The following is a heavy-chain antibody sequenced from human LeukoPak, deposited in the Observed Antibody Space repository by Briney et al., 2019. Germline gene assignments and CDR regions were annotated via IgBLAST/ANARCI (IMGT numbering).Heavy chain of an antibody. Sequence: ASVKVSCKASGYTFTNYDINWVRQATGQGLEWMGWMNPNSGNTGYAQNFQGRVTMTRDTSISTAYMQVTSLRSEDTAIYYCARTNGDLDYWGQGTPVTVSS. D-gene: IGHD4-17*01. CDR1: GYTFTNYD. CDR2: MNPNSGNT. V-gene: IGHV1-8*01. CDR3: ARTNGDLDY. J-gene: IGHJ4*02.